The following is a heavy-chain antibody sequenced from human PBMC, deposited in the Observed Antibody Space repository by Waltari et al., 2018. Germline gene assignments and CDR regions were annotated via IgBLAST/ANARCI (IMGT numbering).Heavy chain of an antibody. Sequence: QVQLQESGPGLVKPSETLSLTCTVSGGSISSPYWSWIRQPPGKALEWIGYIYYSGSTNYNPSLKSRVTISVDTSKNQFSLKLSSVTAADTAVYYCARDLGWSGYYYGMDVWGQGTTVTVSS. CDR3: ARDLGWSGYYYGMDV. D-gene: IGHD6-19*01. J-gene: IGHJ6*02. CDR1: GGSISSPY. CDR2: IYYSGST. V-gene: IGHV4-59*11.